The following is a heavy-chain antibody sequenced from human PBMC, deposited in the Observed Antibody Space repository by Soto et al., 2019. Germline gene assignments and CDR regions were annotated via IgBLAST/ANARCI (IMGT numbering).Heavy chain of an antibody. CDR3: ARSGYNWNDGARGYFDY. J-gene: IGHJ4*03. V-gene: IGHV3-48*03. Sequence: EVQLVESGGGLVQPGGSLRLSCAASGFTFSSYEMNWVRQAPGKGLEWVSYISSSGRTIYYADSVKGRFTISRDNAKNSLYRQMNSLRAEDTAVYYCARSGYNWNDGARGYFDYWGQGTTVTVSS. D-gene: IGHD1-20*01. CDR1: GFTFSSYE. CDR2: ISSSGRTI.